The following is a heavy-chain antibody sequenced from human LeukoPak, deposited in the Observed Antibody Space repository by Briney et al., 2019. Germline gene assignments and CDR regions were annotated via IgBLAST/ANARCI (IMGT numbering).Heavy chain of an antibody. CDR2: INPNSGGT. V-gene: IGHV1-2*02. D-gene: IGHD6-13*01. Sequence: ASVKVSCKASGYTFTGYYMHWVRQAPGQGLEWMGWINPNSGGTNYAQKFQGRVTMTRDTSISTAYMELSRLRSDDTAVYYCARVGYIAASLGYYYYYYYMDVWGKGTTVTVSS. CDR3: ARVGYIAASLGYYYYYYYMDV. CDR1: GYTFTGYY. J-gene: IGHJ6*03.